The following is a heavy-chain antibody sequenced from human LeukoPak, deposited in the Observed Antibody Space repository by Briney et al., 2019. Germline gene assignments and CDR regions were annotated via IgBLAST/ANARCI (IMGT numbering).Heavy chain of an antibody. Sequence: GGSLRLSCAASGFTFSSYSMNWVRQAPGKGLEWVSSISSSRSYIYYADSVKGRFTISRDNAKNSLYLQMNSLRAEDTAVYYCARDPGSGSSGYWGQGTLVTVSS. D-gene: IGHD1-26*01. J-gene: IGHJ4*02. V-gene: IGHV3-21*01. CDR1: GFTFSSYS. CDR3: ARDPGSGSSGY. CDR2: ISSSRSYI.